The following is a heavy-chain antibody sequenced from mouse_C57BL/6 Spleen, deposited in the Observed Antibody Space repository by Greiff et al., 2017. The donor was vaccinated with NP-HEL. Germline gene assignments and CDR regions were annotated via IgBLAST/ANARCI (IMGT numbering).Heavy chain of an antibody. D-gene: IGHD1-1*01. CDR3: ARKDGTRGYFDV. Sequence: QVQLKESGPGLVQPSQSLSITCTVSGFSLTSYGVHWVRQSPGKGLEWLGVIWSGGSTDYNAAFISRLSISKDNSKSQVFFKMNSLQADDTAIYYCARKDGTRGYFDVWGTGTTVTVSS. V-gene: IGHV2-2*01. CDR2: IWSGGST. CDR1: GFSLTSYG. J-gene: IGHJ1*03.